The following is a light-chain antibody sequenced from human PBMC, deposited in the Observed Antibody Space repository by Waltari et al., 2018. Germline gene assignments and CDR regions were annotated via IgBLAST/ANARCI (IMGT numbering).Light chain of an antibody. CDR3: QQYDNLPIT. J-gene: IGKJ5*01. Sequence: DIRMTQSPSSLSASVGDRVTITCQASQDISNYLNWYQQKPGKAPKLLIYDASNLEPGVPSRFSGSGSGTDFTFTISSLQPEDIATYYCQQYDNLPITFGQGTRLEIK. V-gene: IGKV1-33*01. CDR2: DAS. CDR1: QDISNY.